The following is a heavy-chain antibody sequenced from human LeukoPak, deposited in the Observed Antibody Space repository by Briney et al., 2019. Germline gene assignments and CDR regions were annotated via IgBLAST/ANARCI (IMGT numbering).Heavy chain of an antibody. J-gene: IGHJ4*02. CDR3: ARDRDVVVVAATGTLDY. V-gene: IGHV3-30*04. D-gene: IGHD2-15*01. CDR1: GFTFSSYA. CDR2: ISYDGSNK. Sequence: GGSLRLSCAASGFTFSSYAMSWVRQAPGKGLEWVAVISYDGSNKYYADSVKGRFTISRDNSKNTLYLQMNSLRAEDTAVYYCARDRDVVVVAATGTLDYWGQGTLVTVSS.